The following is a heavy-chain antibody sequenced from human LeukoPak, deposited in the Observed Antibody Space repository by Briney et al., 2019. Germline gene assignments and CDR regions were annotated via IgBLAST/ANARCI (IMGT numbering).Heavy chain of an antibody. J-gene: IGHJ4*02. CDR3: ARTLTVVVAPADY. CDR1: GYTFTSYY. D-gene: IGHD2-15*01. Sequence: ASVKVSCKASGYTFTSYYMHWVRQAPGQGLEGMGIINPSGGSTNYAQKFQGRVTMTRDTSTSTVYMELSSLRSEDTAVYYCARTLTVVVAPADYWGQGTLVTVSS. V-gene: IGHV1-46*01. CDR2: INPSGGST.